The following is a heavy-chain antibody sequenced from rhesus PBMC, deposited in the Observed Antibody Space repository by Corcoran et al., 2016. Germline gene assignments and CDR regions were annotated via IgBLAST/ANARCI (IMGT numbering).Heavy chain of an antibody. D-gene: IGHD5-24*01. Sequence: QVQLQESGPGLGKPSETLSLTGAVSGGSISSNYWSWTTQAPGKGLEWIGRIYGSVGSTDYNPSLKRRVTISTDTSKNQFSLKLSSVTAADTAVYYCARYSGYSFGYWGQGVLVTVSS. CDR1: GGSISSNY. CDR3: ARYSGYSFGY. V-gene: IGHV4-160*01. CDR2: IYGSVGST. J-gene: IGHJ4*01.